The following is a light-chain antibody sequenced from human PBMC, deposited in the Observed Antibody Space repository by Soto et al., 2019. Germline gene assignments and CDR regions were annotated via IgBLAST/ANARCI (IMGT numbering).Light chain of an antibody. J-gene: IGKJ1*01. V-gene: IGKV1-39*01. Sequence: DIQMTQSPSSLSASVGDRVTITCRASQSISNYLNWYQQKPGKAHNLLIYAASTLQSGVPSRFSGSGSGTDFTLTISSLQAEDFSTYYGQQSYSPPWTFGKGTKVDIK. CDR1: QSISNY. CDR3: QQSYSPPWT. CDR2: AAS.